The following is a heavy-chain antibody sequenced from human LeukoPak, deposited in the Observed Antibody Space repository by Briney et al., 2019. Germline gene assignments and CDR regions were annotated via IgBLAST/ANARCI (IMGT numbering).Heavy chain of an antibody. CDR3: ATTTYYDFWSGIPNAFDI. V-gene: IGHV4-34*01. CDR2: INHSGST. Sequence: MSSETLSLTCAVYGGSFSGYYWSWIRQPPGKGLEWIGEINHSGSTNYNPSLKSRVTISVDTSKNQFSLKLSSVTAADTAVYYCATTTYYDFWSGIPNAFDIWGQGTMVTVSS. D-gene: IGHD3-3*01. CDR1: GGSFSGYY. J-gene: IGHJ3*02.